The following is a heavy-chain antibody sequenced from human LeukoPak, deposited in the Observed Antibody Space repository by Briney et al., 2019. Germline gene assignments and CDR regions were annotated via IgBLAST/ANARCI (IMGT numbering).Heavy chain of an antibody. CDR2: INHSGST. CDR1: GGSFSGYY. V-gene: IGHV4-34*01. CDR3: ARARVDFWSGNLRFDY. Sequence: PSETLSLTCAVYGGSFSGYYWSWIRQPPGKGLEWIGEINHSGSTNYNPSLKSRVTISVDTSKNQFSLTLSSVTAADTAVYYCARARVDFWSGNLRFDYWGQGTLVTVSS. D-gene: IGHD3-3*01. J-gene: IGHJ4*02.